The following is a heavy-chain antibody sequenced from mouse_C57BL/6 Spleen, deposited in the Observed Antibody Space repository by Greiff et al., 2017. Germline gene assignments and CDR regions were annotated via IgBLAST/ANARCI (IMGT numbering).Heavy chain of an antibody. CDR3: VINDGSTVTWFAY. V-gene: IGHV10-1*01. CDR2: IRSKSNNYAT. Sequence: EVKVVESGGGLVQPKGSLKLSCAASGFSFNTYAMNWVRQAPGKGLEWVARIRSKSNNYATYYADSVKDRFTISRDDSESMLYLQMNNLKTEDTAMYYCVINDGSTVTWFAYWGQGTLVTVSA. J-gene: IGHJ3*01. CDR1: GFSFNTYA. D-gene: IGHD2-3*01.